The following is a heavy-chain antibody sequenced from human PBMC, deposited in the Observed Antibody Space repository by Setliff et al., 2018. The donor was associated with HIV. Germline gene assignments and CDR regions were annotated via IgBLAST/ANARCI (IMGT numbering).Heavy chain of an antibody. CDR3: ATGGGRYLHEWAY. V-gene: IGHV3-15*01. D-gene: IGHD3-10*01. CDR1: GFTFTNAW. J-gene: IGHJ4*02. Sequence: GGSLRLSCVASGFTFTNAWVNWVRQAPGTGLEWVGRFKTDGGTTDYAAPVKGRFTISRDDSKTTLYLQMNSLKTEDTAMYYCATGGGRYLHEWAYWGQGTLVTV. CDR2: FKTDGGTT.